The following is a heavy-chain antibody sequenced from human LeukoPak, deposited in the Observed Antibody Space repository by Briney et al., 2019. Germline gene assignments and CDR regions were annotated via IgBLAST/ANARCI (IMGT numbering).Heavy chain of an antibody. CDR1: GGSISSYY. CDR2: IYYGGST. D-gene: IGHD4-11*01. CDR3: ARRDYSNYMSYYYYYMDV. Sequence: PSETLSLTCTVSGGSISSYYWSWIRQPPGKVLEWIGYIYYGGSTNYNPSLKSRVTISVDTSKNQFSLKLSSVTAADTAVYYCARRDYSNYMSYYYYYMDVWGKGTTVTVSS. V-gene: IGHV4-59*01. J-gene: IGHJ6*03.